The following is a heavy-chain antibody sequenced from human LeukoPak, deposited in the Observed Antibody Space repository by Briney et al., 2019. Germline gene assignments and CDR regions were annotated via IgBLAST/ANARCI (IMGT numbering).Heavy chain of an antibody. CDR2: IWYDGSNK. CDR1: GFTFDDYG. Sequence: GGSLRLSCAASGFTFDDYGMSWVRQAPGKGLEWVAVIWYDGSNKYYADSVKGRFTIARDNSKNTVFLQMNSLRAEDTAVYYCANNFDYWGQGTLVTVSS. V-gene: IGHV3-33*08. J-gene: IGHJ4*02. CDR3: ANNFDY.